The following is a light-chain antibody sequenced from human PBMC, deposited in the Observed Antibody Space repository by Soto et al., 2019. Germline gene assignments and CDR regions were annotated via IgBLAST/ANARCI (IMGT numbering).Light chain of an antibody. J-gene: IGLJ2*01. Sequence: QSALTQPASVSGSPGQSITISCTGTSSDVGGYNHVSWYQHSPGKAPKLILFAVSDRPSGVSHRFSGSKSGNTASLTISGLQAEDEADYYYCSNTSLSTVVFGGGTQLTVL. CDR2: AVS. CDR1: SSDVGGYNH. V-gene: IGLV2-14*01. CDR3: CSNTSLSTVV.